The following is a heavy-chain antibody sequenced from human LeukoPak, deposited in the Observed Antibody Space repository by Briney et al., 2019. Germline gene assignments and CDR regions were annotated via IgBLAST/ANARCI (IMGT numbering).Heavy chain of an antibody. V-gene: IGHV4-59*01. Sequence: SETLSLTCTVSGGSISSYYWSWIRQPPGKGLEWIGYIYYSGSTNYNPSLKSRVTISVDTSKNQFSLKLSPVTAADTAVYYCALRVMESSGWYYWGQGTLVTVSS. CDR1: GGSISSYY. CDR2: IYYSGST. CDR3: ALRVMESSGWYY. D-gene: IGHD6-19*01. J-gene: IGHJ4*02.